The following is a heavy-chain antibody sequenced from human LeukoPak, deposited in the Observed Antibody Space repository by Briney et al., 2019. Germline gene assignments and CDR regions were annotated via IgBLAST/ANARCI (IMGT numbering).Heavy chain of an antibody. D-gene: IGHD6-13*01. CDR2: ISYDGSNK. V-gene: IGHV3-30-3*01. Sequence: PGGSLRLSCAASGFTFSSYAMHWVRQAPGKGLEWVAVISYDGSNKYYADSVKGRFTISRDNSKNTLYLQMNSLRAEDTAVYYCARDFEIVAAAGGLDYWGQGTLVTVSS. CDR1: GFTFSSYA. CDR3: ARDFEIVAAAGGLDY. J-gene: IGHJ4*02.